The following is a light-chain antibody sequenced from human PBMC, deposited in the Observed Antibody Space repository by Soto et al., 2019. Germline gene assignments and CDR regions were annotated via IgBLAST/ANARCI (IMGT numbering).Light chain of an antibody. Sequence: QSVLIQPPSVSGSPGQSVTISCTGTSSDVGSYDYVSWYQQHPGTVPKPMIYNANTQPSGVPDRFSGSKSGNTASMTISGLQAEDEADYYCSSYTSSSTPRYVFGTGTKVTVL. V-gene: IGLV2-18*02. CDR1: SSDVGSYDY. J-gene: IGLJ1*01. CDR2: NAN. CDR3: SSYTSSSTPRYV.